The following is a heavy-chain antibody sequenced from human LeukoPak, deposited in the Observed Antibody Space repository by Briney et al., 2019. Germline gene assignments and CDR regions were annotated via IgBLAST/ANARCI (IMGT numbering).Heavy chain of an antibody. CDR3: ASRKLGNDY. D-gene: IGHD7-27*01. CDR2: IYYTGST. J-gene: IGHJ4*02. CDR1: GGSVSDYY. V-gene: IGHV4-59*02. Sequence: SETLSLTCTISGGSVSDYYWSWIRQSPGKGLEWIGYIYYTGSTTYNPSLKSRVTISADTSKNQFSLKLSSVTAADTAAYYCASRKLGNDYWGQGTLVTVSS.